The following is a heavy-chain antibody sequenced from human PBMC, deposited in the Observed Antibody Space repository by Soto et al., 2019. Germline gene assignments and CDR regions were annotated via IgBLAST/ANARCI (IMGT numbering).Heavy chain of an antibody. CDR1: GGSISSGGYY. CDR2: IYYSGST. CDR3: ARGRGDSSGGLFYF. V-gene: IGHV4-31*03. J-gene: IGHJ4*02. Sequence: QVQLQESGPGLVKPSQTMSLTCTFSGGSISSGGYYWSWIRQHPGKGLEWNGYIYYSGSTYYNPSLKSRVTISVDTSKNQFSLKLSSVTAADTAVYYWARGRGDSSGGLFYFWGQGTLVTVSS. D-gene: IGHD6-19*01.